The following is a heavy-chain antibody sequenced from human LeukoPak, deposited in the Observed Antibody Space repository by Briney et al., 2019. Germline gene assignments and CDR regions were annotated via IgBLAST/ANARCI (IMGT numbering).Heavy chain of an antibody. CDR2: ISSSSSYT. J-gene: IGHJ4*02. V-gene: IGHV3-11*03. CDR3: ASIPTYYNDSSGSAVDY. D-gene: IGHD3-22*01. Sequence: GGSLRLSCAASGFTFSDYYMSWIRQAPGKGLEWVSYISSSSSYTNYADSVKGRFTISRDNAKNSLYLQMNSLRAEDTAVYYCASIPTYYNDSSGSAVDYWGQETLVTVSS. CDR1: GFTFSDYY.